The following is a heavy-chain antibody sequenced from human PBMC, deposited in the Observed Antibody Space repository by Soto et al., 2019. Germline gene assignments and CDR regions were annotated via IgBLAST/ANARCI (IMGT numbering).Heavy chain of an antibody. J-gene: IGHJ4*02. CDR2: IYLSGTT. D-gene: IGHD6-25*01. V-gene: IGHV4-4*02. CDR3: ARGGVYSSGWVYYFDY. CDR1: GGSISSTNW. Sequence: QVQLQESGPGLVKPSGTLSLTCAVSGGSISSTNWWSWVRQSPGKGLEWIGEIYLSGTTNYNPSLRGRVTISVDKSKNQFSLKLSSVTAADTAVYYCARGGVYSSGWVYYFDYWGQGTLVTVSS.